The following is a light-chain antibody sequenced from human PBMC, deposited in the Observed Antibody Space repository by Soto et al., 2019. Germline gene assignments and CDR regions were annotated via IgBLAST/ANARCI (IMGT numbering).Light chain of an antibody. CDR2: MAS. CDR1: QSISNW. CDR3: QQYNSYSPIT. Sequence: DIQMTQSPSTLSASVGDRVTITCRASQSISNWLAWYQQKPGKAPKLLIYMASTLETGVPSRFSGSGSGAEFTLTISSLQPDDFATYYCQQYNSYSPITFGPGTKVDIK. V-gene: IGKV1-5*03. J-gene: IGKJ3*01.